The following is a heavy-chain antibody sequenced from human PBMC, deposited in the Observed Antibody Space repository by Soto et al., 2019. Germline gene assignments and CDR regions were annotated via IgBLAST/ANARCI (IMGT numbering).Heavy chain of an antibody. V-gene: IGHV4-34*01. CDR1: GGSISSYY. CDR3: ARGAAYDSSGSTGY. D-gene: IGHD3-22*01. Sequence: SETLSLTCTVSGGSISSYYWSWIRQPPGKGLEWIGEINHSGSTNYNPSLKSRVTISVDTSKNQFSLKLSSVTAADTAVYYCARGAAYDSSGSTGYWGQGTLVTVSS. CDR2: INHSGST. J-gene: IGHJ4*02.